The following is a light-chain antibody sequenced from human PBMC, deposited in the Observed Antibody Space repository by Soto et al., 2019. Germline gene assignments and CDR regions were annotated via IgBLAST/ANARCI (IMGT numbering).Light chain of an antibody. Sequence: VVTQEPSLTVSPGGTVTLTCGSSTGAVTSGHHPYWLQQKPGQAPRTLIYHTTNTLSWTPARFSGSLLGGKAALTLSGAQPEDEALYYCLLTYSGPWVFGGGTKVTVL. CDR2: HTT. CDR1: TGAVTSGHH. CDR3: LLTYSGPWV. V-gene: IGLV7-46*01. J-gene: IGLJ3*02.